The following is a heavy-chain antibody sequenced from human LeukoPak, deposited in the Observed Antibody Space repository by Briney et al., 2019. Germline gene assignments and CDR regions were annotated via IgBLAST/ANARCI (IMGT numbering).Heavy chain of an antibody. CDR3: ARDKGGFIVVVPAAISFDY. D-gene: IGHD2-2*01. CDR2: IKQDGSEK. Sequence: GGSPRLPCAASGFTFSSYWMSWVRQAPGKGLEWVANIKQDGSEKYYVDSVKGRFTISRDNAKNSLYLQMNSLRAEDTAVYDCARDKGGFIVVVPAAISFDYWGQGTLVTVSS. J-gene: IGHJ4*02. CDR1: GFTFSSYW. V-gene: IGHV3-7*01.